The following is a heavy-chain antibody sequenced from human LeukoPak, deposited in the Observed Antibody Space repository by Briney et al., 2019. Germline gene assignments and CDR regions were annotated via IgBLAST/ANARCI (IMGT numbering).Heavy chain of an antibody. CDR1: GYTFTSYS. D-gene: IGHD3-10*01. CDR3: ARAGSGIYYYMDV. CDR2: ISAYNGNT. Sequence: GASVKVSCKASGYTFTSYSISWVRQAPGQGLEWMGWISAYNGNTNYAQKLRGRVTMTTDTSTSTAYMELRSLRSDDTAVYDGARAGSGIYYYMDVWGKGTTVTVSS. V-gene: IGHV1-18*01. J-gene: IGHJ6*03.